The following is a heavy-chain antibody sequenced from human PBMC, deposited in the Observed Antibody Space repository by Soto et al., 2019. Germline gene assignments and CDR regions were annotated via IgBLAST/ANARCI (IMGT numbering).Heavy chain of an antibody. Sequence: GGSLRLSCAVSGFNFRDYYMSWVRQAPGKGLEWISYIGDSGSPIYYADSVRGRFTTSRDNAKDSLYLQMNRLRAEDTAVYYCARFSDWLISYSFDYWGQGALGTVSA. D-gene: IGHD3-9*01. CDR3: ARFSDWLISYSFDY. CDR2: IGDSGSPI. V-gene: IGHV3-11*01. J-gene: IGHJ4*02. CDR1: GFNFRDYY.